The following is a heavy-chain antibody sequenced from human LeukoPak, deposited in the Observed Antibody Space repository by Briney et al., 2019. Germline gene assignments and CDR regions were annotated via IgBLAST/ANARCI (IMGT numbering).Heavy chain of an antibody. J-gene: IGHJ4*02. CDR1: GGSISSYY. Sequence: SETLSLTCTVSGGSISSYYWSWIRQPPGKGLEWIGYIYYSGSTNYSPSLKSRVTISVDTSKNQFSLKLSSVTAADTAVYYCARHGIAVASYFDYWGQGTLVTVSS. CDR2: IYYSGST. D-gene: IGHD6-19*01. CDR3: ARHGIAVASYFDY. V-gene: IGHV4-59*08.